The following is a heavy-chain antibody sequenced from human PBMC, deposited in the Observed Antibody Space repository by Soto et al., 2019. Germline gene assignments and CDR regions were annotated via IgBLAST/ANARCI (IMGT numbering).Heavy chain of an antibody. D-gene: IGHD5-18*01. Sequence: SETQSLTFTVSGVSVSNGNYSWRYILQPPGKGLEWIGYIYYSGSTNYNPSLKSRVTISVDTSKNQFSLKLSSVTAADTAVYYCARGSTAMVMDSWFDPWGQGTLVTVS. CDR2: IYYSGST. V-gene: IGHV4-61*01. CDR1: GVSVSNGNYS. CDR3: ARGSTAMVMDSWFDP. J-gene: IGHJ5*02.